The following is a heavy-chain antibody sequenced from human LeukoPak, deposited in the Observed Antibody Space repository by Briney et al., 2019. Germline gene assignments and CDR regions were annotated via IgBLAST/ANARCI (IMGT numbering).Heavy chain of an antibody. Sequence: ASVKVSCKASGYTFTSYYMHWVRQAPGQGLEWMGIINPSGGSTTYAQKFQGRVTITADKSTSTAYMELSSLRSEDTAVYYCASTNYYDSSGYPLDYWGQGTLVTVSS. CDR1: GYTFTSYY. CDR3: ASTNYYDSSGYPLDY. D-gene: IGHD3-22*01. CDR2: INPSGGST. J-gene: IGHJ4*02. V-gene: IGHV1-46*01.